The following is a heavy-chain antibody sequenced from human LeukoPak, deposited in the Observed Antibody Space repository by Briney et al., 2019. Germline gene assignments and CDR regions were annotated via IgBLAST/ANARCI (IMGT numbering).Heavy chain of an antibody. CDR3: ARQTAMGRSGDY. Sequence: GESLKISCKASGYSFTSYWIGWVREMPGKGLEWMGIIDPSDSDTRYTPSFQGQVTISADKSLSTAYLLWNSLQASDTAMYYCARQTAMGRSGDYWGQGTLVTVSS. J-gene: IGHJ4*02. D-gene: IGHD5-18*01. CDR2: IDPSDSDT. V-gene: IGHV5-51*01. CDR1: GYSFTSYW.